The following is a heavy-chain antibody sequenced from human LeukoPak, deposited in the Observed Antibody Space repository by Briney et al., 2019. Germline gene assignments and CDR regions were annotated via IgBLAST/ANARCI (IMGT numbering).Heavy chain of an antibody. CDR1: GFTFSSYW. V-gene: IGHV3-7*01. Sequence: GGSLRLSCAASGFTFSSYWMSWVRQAPGKGLEWVANIKQDGSEKYYVDSVKGRFTISRDNAKNSLYLQMNSLRAEDTAVYYCARDLWGVYYYDSSGYFDYWGQGTLVTVSS. D-gene: IGHD3-22*01. J-gene: IGHJ4*02. CDR3: ARDLWGVYYYDSSGYFDY. CDR2: IKQDGSEK.